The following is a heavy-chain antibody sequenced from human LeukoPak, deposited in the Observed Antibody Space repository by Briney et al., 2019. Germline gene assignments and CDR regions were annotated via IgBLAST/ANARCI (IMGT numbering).Heavy chain of an antibody. Sequence: GSLRLSCTVSGFTVSSNSWSWVRQPPGKGLEWIGEINHSGSTNYNPSLKSRVTISVDTSKNQFSLKLSSVTAADTAVYYCARGRGSGSYYWSPPRWFDPWGQGTLVTVSS. D-gene: IGHD3-10*01. CDR3: ARGRGSGSYYWSPPRWFDP. CDR1: GFTVSSNS. J-gene: IGHJ5*02. V-gene: IGHV4-34*01. CDR2: INHSGST.